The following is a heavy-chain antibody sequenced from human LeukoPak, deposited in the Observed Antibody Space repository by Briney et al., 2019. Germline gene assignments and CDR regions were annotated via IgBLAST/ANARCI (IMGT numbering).Heavy chain of an antibody. Sequence: PGGSLRLSCAASGFTFSSYAMSWVRQAPGKGLEWVSAISGSGGSTYYAESVKGRFTISRDNSKNTLYLQMNSLRAEDTAVYYCAKDSGDSPEYFQHWGQGTLVTVSS. CDR3: AKDSGDSPEYFQH. V-gene: IGHV3-23*01. J-gene: IGHJ1*01. CDR2: ISGSGGST. D-gene: IGHD4-17*01. CDR1: GFTFSSYA.